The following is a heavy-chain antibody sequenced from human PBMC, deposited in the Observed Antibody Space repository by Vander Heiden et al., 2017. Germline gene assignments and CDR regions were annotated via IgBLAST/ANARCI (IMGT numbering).Heavy chain of an antibody. CDR2: INESGNN. CDR3: ARRGRLPFDY. D-gene: IGHD6-25*01. CDR1: GGSFSGYY. Sequence: QVQLPQWGEGLLTLSETLSRTCAVSGGSFSGYYWTWIRQPPGKGLEWIGEINESGNNNYNPSLKSRVTISGDTSKNQFSLRLTSVTAADTAVYYCARRGRLPFDYWGQGTLVTVSS. J-gene: IGHJ4*02. V-gene: IGHV4-34*02.